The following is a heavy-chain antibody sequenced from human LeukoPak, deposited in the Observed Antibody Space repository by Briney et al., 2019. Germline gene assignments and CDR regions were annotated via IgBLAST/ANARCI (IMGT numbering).Heavy chain of an antibody. CDR2: VSGSGVST. CDR1: AFTFSNYA. Sequence: PGGSLRLSCAASAFTFSNYAMTGVRQGPGKGLEWVSGVSGSGVSTYYADSVKGRFTISRDNSKNTLYLQMNSLRAEDTAVYYCAKSMGELSPDDAFDIWGQGTMVTVSS. J-gene: IGHJ3*02. CDR3: AKSMGELSPDDAFDI. D-gene: IGHD3-16*01. V-gene: IGHV3-23*01.